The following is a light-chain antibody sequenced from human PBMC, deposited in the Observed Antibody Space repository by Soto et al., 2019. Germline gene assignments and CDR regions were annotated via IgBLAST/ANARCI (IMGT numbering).Light chain of an antibody. J-gene: IGLJ2*01. CDR3: SSYTSSSTYI. CDR1: NSDVGGYNY. Sequence: QSALTQPASESGSPGQSITISCTGTNSDVGGYNYVSWYQQHPDKAPKLMIYDVSIRPSGASNRFSGSKSGNTASLTISGLQAEDEADYYCSSYTSSSTYIFGGGTKVTVL. CDR2: DVS. V-gene: IGLV2-14*01.